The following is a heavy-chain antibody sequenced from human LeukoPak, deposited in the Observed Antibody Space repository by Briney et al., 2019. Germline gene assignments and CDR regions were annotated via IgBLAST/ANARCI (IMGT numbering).Heavy chain of an antibody. V-gene: IGHV4-59*08. Sequence: ASETLSLTCAVYGGSFSGYYWSWIRQPPGKGLEWIGYIYYSGSTNYNPSLKSRVTISVDTSKNQFSLKLSSVTAADTAVYYCARRGGGGFDYWGQGTLVTVSS. CDR3: ARRGGGGFDY. CDR2: IYYSGST. J-gene: IGHJ4*02. D-gene: IGHD4-23*01. CDR1: GGSFSGYY.